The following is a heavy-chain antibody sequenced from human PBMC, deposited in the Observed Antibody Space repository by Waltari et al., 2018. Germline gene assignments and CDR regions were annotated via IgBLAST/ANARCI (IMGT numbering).Heavy chain of an antibody. D-gene: IGHD3-3*01. V-gene: IGHV4-39*07. CDR3: ARGADFWSGYFDY. CDR2: ISYSGST. CDR1: GGSISSSRSY. J-gene: IGHJ4*02. Sequence: QLQLQESGPGLVKPSETLSLTCTVSGGSISSSRSYWGWIRQPPGKGLEWIGSISYSGSTYYNPSLKSRVTISVDTSKNQFSLKLSSVTAADTAVYYCARGADFWSGYFDYWGQGTLVTVSS.